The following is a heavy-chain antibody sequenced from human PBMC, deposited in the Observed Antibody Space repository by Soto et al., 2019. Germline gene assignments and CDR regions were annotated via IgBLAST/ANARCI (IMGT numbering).Heavy chain of an antibody. CDR3: GRGGRDVFDL. Sequence: PSETLSLTCSVSGGSIGTSYWNWIRQTAGTGLEWIGRIYITGSTNIHPSLKSRVAMSVDTAKNQFSLKLTSATAADTAGYYWGRGGRDVFDLWGKGTMVTVSS. CDR2: IYITGST. J-gene: IGHJ3*01. D-gene: IGHD3-10*01. V-gene: IGHV4-4*07. CDR1: GGSIGTSY.